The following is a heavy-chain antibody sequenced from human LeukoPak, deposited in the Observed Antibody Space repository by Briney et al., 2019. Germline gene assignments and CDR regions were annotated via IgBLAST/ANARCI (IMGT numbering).Heavy chain of an antibody. CDR1: GFTFSSHA. J-gene: IGHJ4*02. Sequence: GGSLRLSCAASGFTFSSHAMSWVRQAPGKGLAWVSSITDSGDGEYYADSVKGRFTISRDDSKNTLYLQMNNLRAEDTAVYYCAKDSPVATRWGQGTLVTVSS. CDR3: AKDSPVATR. V-gene: IGHV3-23*01. CDR2: ITDSGDGE. D-gene: IGHD1-26*01.